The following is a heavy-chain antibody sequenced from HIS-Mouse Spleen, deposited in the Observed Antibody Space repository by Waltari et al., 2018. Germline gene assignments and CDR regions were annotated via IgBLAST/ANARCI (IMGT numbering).Heavy chain of an antibody. V-gene: IGHV3-9*01. J-gene: IGHJ4*02. CDR2: ISWNSGSI. CDR1: GFTFDDYA. Sequence: EVQLVESGGGLVQPGRSLRLSCAASGFTFDDYAMHWVRQAPGKGLEWVSGISWNSGSIGYADSVKGRFTISRDNAKNSLYLQMNSLRAEDTALYYCAKDITSGYSYGFFDYWGQGTLVTVSS. CDR3: AKDITSGYSYGFFDY. D-gene: IGHD5-18*01.